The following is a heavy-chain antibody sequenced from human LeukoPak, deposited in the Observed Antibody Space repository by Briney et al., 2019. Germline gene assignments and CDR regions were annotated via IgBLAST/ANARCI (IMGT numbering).Heavy chain of an antibody. V-gene: IGHV3-73*01. D-gene: IGHD3-22*01. CDR2: IRSKANSYAT. J-gene: IGHJ5*02. CDR1: GFTFSGSA. CDR3: TRVQTYYYDSSGYS. Sequence: RGSLRLSCAASGFTFSGSAMHWVRQASGKGLEWVGRIRSKANSYATAYAASVKGRFTISRDDSKNTAYLQMNSLKTEDRAVYYCTRVQTYYYDSSGYSWGQGTLVTVSS.